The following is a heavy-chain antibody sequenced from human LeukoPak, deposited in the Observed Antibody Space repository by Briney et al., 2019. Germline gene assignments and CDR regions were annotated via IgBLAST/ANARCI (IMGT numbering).Heavy chain of an antibody. CDR3: ARDLPTGGIAAAGIDY. CDR2: IKQDGSEK. J-gene: IGHJ4*02. Sequence: PGGSLRLSCAASGFTFSSYWMSWVRQAPGKGLEWVANIKQDGSEKYYVDSVKGRFTISRDNAKNSLYLQMNSLRAEDTAVFYCARDLPTGGIAAAGIDYWGQGTLVSVSS. CDR1: GFTFSSYW. V-gene: IGHV3-7*01. D-gene: IGHD6-13*01.